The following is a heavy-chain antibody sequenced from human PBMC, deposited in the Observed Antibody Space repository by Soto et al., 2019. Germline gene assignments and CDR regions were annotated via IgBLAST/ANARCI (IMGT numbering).Heavy chain of an antibody. CDR2: TKSDGSST. J-gene: IGHJ4*02. V-gene: IGHV3-74*03. CDR3: ASAAPFNYGGNSGFDF. D-gene: IGHD4-17*01. CDR1: GFTFSNNW. Sequence: GGSLRLSCAASGFTFSNNWIHWVRQAPGKGLVWVSGTKSDGSSTTYADSVKGRFTISRDNAKNTLYLQMNSLRAEDTAVYYCASAAPFNYGGNSGFDFWGQGTLVTVSS.